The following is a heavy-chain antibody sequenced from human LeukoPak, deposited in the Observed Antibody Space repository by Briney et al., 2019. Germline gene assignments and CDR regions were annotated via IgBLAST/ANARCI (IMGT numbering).Heavy chain of an antibody. V-gene: IGHV3-30*04. J-gene: IGHJ4*02. CDR3: ARGNYYYGSGSYLSRYY. CDR2: ISYDGSNK. CDR1: GFTFSSYA. Sequence: PGGSLRLSCAASGFTFSSYAMHWVRQAPGKGLEWVAVISYDGSNKYYADSVKGRFTISRDNSKNTLYLQMNSLGAEDTAVYYCARGNYYYGSGSYLSRYYWGQGTLVTVSS. D-gene: IGHD3-10*01.